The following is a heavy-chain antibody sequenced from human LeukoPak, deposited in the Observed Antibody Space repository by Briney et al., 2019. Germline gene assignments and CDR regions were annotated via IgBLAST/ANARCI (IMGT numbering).Heavy chain of an antibody. CDR1: GGSISSGSYY. CDR2: IYYSGST. Sequence: PSQTLSLTCTVSGGSISSGSYYWSWIRQPAGKGLEWIGSIYYSGSTYYNPSLKSRVTISVDTSKNQFSLKLSSVTAADTAVYYCARGRITMIVVVIPFDYWGQGTLVTVSS. V-gene: IGHV4-39*07. D-gene: IGHD3-22*01. CDR3: ARGRITMIVVVIPFDY. J-gene: IGHJ4*02.